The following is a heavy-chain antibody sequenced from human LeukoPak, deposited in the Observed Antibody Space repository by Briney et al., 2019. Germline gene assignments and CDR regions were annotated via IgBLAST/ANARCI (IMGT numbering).Heavy chain of an antibody. J-gene: IGHJ5*02. D-gene: IGHD6-19*01. CDR3: ARETDSSGWGWFDP. CDR1: GYTFTSYG. Sequence: ASVRVSCKASGYTFTSYGISWVRQAPGQGLEWMGWISAYNGNTNYAQKLQGRVTMTTDTSTSTAYMELRSLRSDDTAVYYCARETDSSGWGWFDPWGQGTLVTVSS. V-gene: IGHV1-18*01. CDR2: ISAYNGNT.